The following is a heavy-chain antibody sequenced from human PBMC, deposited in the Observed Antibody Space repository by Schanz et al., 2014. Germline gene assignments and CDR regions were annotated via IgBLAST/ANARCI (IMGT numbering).Heavy chain of an antibody. CDR2: INSDGTTT. J-gene: IGHJ4*02. CDR1: GFTFSNHA. Sequence: EVHLLESGGGLVQPGGSLRLSCAASGFTFSNHALSWVRQAPGKGLEWVSHINSDGTTTTYADSVKGRFTISRDNAENTLYLQMNSLRVEDTAVYYCARDLISSGWYGWGQGTLVTVSS. V-gene: IGHV3-23*01. CDR3: ARDLISSGWYG. D-gene: IGHD6-19*01.